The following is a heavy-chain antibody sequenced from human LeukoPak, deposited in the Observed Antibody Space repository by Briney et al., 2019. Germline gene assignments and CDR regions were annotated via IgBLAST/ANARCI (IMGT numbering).Heavy chain of an antibody. Sequence: SETLSLTCSVSGDSISRGNYYWGWVRQPAGRGLEWIGRIYSTGSTNYNPSLKSRVTISVDTSKNQFSLRLSSATAADTAVYYCARVTTGGYYNCWGQGTLVTVS. D-gene: IGHD3-22*01. CDR3: ARVTTGGYYNC. CDR2: IYSTGST. J-gene: IGHJ4*02. CDR1: GDSISRGNYY. V-gene: IGHV4-61*02.